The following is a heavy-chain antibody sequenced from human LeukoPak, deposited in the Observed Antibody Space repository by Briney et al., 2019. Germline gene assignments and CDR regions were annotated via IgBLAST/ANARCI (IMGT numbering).Heavy chain of an antibody. CDR2: INHSGST. J-gene: IGHJ4*02. Sequence: SETLSLTXAVYGGSFSGYYWSWIRQPPGKGLEWIGEINHSGSTNYNPSLKSRVTISVDTSKNQFSLKLSSVTAADTAVYYCARGLVVIKGSFDYWGQGTLVTVSS. CDR3: ARGLVVIKGSFDY. CDR1: GGSFSGYY. D-gene: IGHD3-22*01. V-gene: IGHV4-34*01.